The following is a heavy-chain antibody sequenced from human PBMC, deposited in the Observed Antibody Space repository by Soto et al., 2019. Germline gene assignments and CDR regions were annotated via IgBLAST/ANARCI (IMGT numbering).Heavy chain of an antibody. CDR1: GGSFSRYY. V-gene: IGHV4-34*12. D-gene: IGHD3-10*01. Sequence: PSETLSLTCDVYGGSFSRYYWNWIRQPPGKGLEYIGEIFHDGTANYYPSFERRVAMSVDTSRNQFSLKLTSVTAADTAVYFCARLVYDTRLNYMYFDFWGPGTLVTVSS. CDR2: IFHDGTA. CDR3: ARLVYDTRLNYMYFDF. J-gene: IGHJ4*02.